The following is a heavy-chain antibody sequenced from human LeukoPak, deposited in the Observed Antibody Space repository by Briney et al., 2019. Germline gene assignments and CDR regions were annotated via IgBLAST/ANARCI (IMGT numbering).Heavy chain of an antibody. CDR1: GGSISSSGYY. Sequence: SETLSLTCTVSGGSISSSGYYWGWLRQPPGKGLEWIASIYYSGSTYYNPSLKSRVTISVDTSKNQLSLKLSSLTAADTAVYYCARHEYSGSYYGLSWFDPWGQGTLVTVSS. D-gene: IGHD1-26*01. CDR3: ARHEYSGSYYGLSWFDP. J-gene: IGHJ5*02. CDR2: IYYSGST. V-gene: IGHV4-39*01.